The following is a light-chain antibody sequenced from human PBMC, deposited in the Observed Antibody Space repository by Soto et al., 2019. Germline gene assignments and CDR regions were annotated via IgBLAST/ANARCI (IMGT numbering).Light chain of an antibody. J-gene: IGKJ5*01. Sequence: IQMTQSPSTLSASVGDRVTITCRASQSISSWLAWYQQKPGKAPKLLIYDASSLESGVPSRFSGSGSGTEFTLTISSLQPDDFAVYYCQQYNNWLITFGQGTRLEIK. CDR2: DAS. CDR1: QSISSW. V-gene: IGKV1-5*01. CDR3: QQYNNWLIT.